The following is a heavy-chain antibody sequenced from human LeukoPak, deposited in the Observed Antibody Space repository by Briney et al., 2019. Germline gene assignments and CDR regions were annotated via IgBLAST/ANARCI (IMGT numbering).Heavy chain of an antibody. V-gene: IGHV3-23*01. J-gene: IGHJ4*02. CDR1: GFTFSSYA. D-gene: IGHD2-21*02. Sequence: GGSLRLSCAASGFTFSSYAMSWVRQAPGKGLEWVSAISGSGGSTYYADSVKGRFTISRDNSKNTLYLQMNSLRVEDTAVYYCAKDQHVVVTAIFDYWGQGTLVTVSS. CDR2: ISGSGGST. CDR3: AKDQHVVVTAIFDY.